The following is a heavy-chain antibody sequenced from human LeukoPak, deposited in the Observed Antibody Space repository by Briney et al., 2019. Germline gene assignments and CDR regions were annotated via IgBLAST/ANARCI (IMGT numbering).Heavy chain of an antibody. CDR3: ASGYSSSWPFDY. V-gene: IGHV4-34*01. J-gene: IGHJ4*02. Sequence: SETLSLTCAVYGGSFSGYYWSWIRQPPGKGLEWIGEINHSGSTNYNPSLKRRVTISVDTSKNQFSLKLSSVTAADTAVYYCASGYSSSWPFDYWGQGTLVTVSS. CDR1: GGSFSGYY. CDR2: INHSGST. D-gene: IGHD6-13*01.